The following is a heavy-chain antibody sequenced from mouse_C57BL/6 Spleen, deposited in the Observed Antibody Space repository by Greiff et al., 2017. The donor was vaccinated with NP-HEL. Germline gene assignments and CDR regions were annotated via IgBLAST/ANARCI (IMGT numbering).Heavy chain of an antibody. D-gene: IGHD1-1*01. Sequence: VQLQQSGAELVRPGASVTLSCKASGYTFTDYEMHWVKQTPVHGLEWIGAIDPETGGTAYNQKFKGKAILTADKSSSPAYMELRSLTSEDSAVYYCTDYGSSPYYFDYWGQGTTLTVSS. CDR3: TDYGSSPYYFDY. V-gene: IGHV1-15*01. J-gene: IGHJ2*01. CDR1: GYTFTDYE. CDR2: IDPETGGT.